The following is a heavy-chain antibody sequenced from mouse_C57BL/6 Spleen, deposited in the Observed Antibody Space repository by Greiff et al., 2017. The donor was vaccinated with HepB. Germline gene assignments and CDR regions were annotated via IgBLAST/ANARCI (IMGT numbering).Heavy chain of an antibody. V-gene: IGHV1-19*01. CDR3: ARGERDGWAY. J-gene: IGHJ3*01. Sequence: EVKLQQSGPVLVKPGASVKMSCKASGYTFTDYYMNWVKQSHGKSLEWIGVINPYNGGTSYNQKFKGKATLTVDKSSSTAYMELNSLTSEDSAVYYCARGERDGWAYWGQGTLVTVSA. CDR1: GYTFTDYY. CDR2: INPYNGGT. D-gene: IGHD2-3*01.